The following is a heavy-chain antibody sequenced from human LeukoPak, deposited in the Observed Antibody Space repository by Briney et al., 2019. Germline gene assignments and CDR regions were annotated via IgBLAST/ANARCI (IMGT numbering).Heavy chain of an antibody. D-gene: IGHD6-6*01. V-gene: IGHV3-21*01. CDR3: ARDLRDSSARRGY. Sequence: GGSLRLSCAASGFTFSSYSMNWVRQAPGKGLEWVSSISSSSGYIYYADSVKGRFTISRDNAKNSLYLQMNSLRAEDTAVYYCARDLRDSSARRGYWGQGTLVTVSS. CDR2: ISSSSGYI. CDR1: GFTFSSYS. J-gene: IGHJ4*02.